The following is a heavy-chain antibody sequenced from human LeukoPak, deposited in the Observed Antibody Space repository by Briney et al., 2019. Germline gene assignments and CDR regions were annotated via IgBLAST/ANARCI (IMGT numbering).Heavy chain of an antibody. D-gene: IGHD6-13*01. CDR3: AKAVSSNSWYKGYYYDYMDV. Sequence: SETLSLTCTVSGYSISSGYYWGWIRQPPGKGLEWIGSIYHSGSTYYNPSLKSRVTISVDTSKNQFSLQLNSVTPEDSAVYYCAKAVSSNSWYKGYYYDYMDVWGKGTTVTVSS. V-gene: IGHV4-38-2*02. CDR2: IYHSGST. J-gene: IGHJ6*03. CDR1: GYSISSGYY.